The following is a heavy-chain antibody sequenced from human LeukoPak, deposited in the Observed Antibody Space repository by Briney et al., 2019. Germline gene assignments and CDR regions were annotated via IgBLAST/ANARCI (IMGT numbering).Heavy chain of an antibody. Sequence: PGGSLRLSCAASGFTFSSYWMSWVRQAPGKGLEWVAVISYDGSNKYYADSVKGRFTISRDNSKNTLYLQMNSLRAEDTAVYYCAKDVYSYGLYYFDYWGQGTLVTVSS. CDR2: ISYDGSNK. D-gene: IGHD5-18*01. CDR1: GFTFSSYW. CDR3: AKDVYSYGLYYFDY. V-gene: IGHV3-30*18. J-gene: IGHJ4*02.